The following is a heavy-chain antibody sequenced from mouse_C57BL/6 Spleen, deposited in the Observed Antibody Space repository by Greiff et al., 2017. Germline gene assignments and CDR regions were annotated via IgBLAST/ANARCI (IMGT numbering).Heavy chain of an antibody. CDR1: GYAFSSSW. V-gene: IGHV1-82*01. J-gene: IGHJ2*01. D-gene: IGHD4-1*01. CDR2: IYPGDGDT. Sequence: VQLQQSGPELVKPGASVKISCKASGYAFSSSWMNWVKQRPGKGLKWIGRIYPGDGDTNYNGKFKGKATLTADKSSSTAYMQLSSLTSEDSAVYFCARGTGGGYFDYWGQGTTLTVSS. CDR3: ARGTGGGYFDY.